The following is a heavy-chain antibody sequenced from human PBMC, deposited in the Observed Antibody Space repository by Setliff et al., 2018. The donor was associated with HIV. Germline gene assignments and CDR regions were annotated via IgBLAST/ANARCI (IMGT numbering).Heavy chain of an antibody. V-gene: IGHV4-61*09. CDR1: GGSINSDSYY. J-gene: IGHJ4*02. Sequence: SETLSLTCTVFGGSINSDSYYWTWIRQPAGKGLEWIGHIHTSGSTNYNPSLKSRVTISIDTSKNQFSLKLRSATATDTALYYCARVSSSYYFLGAFDSWGQGTLGTVS. D-gene: IGHD6-13*01. CDR2: IHTSGST. CDR3: ARVSSSYYFLGAFDS.